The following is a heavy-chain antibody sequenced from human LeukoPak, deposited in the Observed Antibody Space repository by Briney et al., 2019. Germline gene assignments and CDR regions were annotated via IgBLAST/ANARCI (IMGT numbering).Heavy chain of an antibody. D-gene: IGHD2-2*01. CDR1: GFTFSNSW. J-gene: IGHJ4*02. V-gene: IGHV3-15*05. CDR2: IKSKTDGGTT. Sequence: PGASLRLSCAASGFTFSNSWMSWVRQAPGKGLELVGRIKSKTDGGTTDSAAAVKGRFTITRNDSSNTLYMQMNSPSADDTAGYFCARGTMPAYWGQGTLVTVSS. CDR3: ARGTMPAY.